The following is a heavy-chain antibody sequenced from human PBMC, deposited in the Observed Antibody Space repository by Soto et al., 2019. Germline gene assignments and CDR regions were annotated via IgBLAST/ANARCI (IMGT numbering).Heavy chain of an antibody. D-gene: IGHD6-13*01. Sequence: GGSLRLSCAGSGFTFSSYAMRWVRQAPGKGLEWVSAISGSGDSTYYTDSVKGRFTISRDNSKNTLYLQMNSLRAEDTAVYYCARRGPGTYFDYWGQGTLVTVSS. CDR3: ARRGPGTYFDY. CDR1: GFTFSSYA. CDR2: ISGSGDST. V-gene: IGHV3-23*01. J-gene: IGHJ4*02.